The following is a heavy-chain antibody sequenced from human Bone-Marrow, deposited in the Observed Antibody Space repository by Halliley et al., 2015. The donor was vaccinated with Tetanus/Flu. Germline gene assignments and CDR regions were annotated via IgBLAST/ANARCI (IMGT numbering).Heavy chain of an antibody. J-gene: IGHJ4*02. V-gene: IGHV1-69*01. CDR3: ARLPGDITARPGSDS. CDR1: GATFSSYV. CDR2: IIPVFGSA. Sequence: QVQLVQSGAEVKKPGSSVKVSCKASGATFSSYVISWVRQAPGQGLEWMGGIIPVFGSANYAQKFQGRVTITADESTSTAYMELRNLRSDDTAVYYCARLPGDITARPGSDSWGQGTLVTVSS. D-gene: IGHD6-6*01.